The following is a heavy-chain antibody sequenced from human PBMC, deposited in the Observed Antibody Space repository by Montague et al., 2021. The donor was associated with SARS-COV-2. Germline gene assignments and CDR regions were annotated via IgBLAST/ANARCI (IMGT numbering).Heavy chain of an antibody. D-gene: IGHD3-9*01. V-gene: IGHV3-33*01. CDR2: IWYDGSNK. CDR1: GFTFSSYG. Sequence: SLRLSCAASGFTFSSYGMHWVRQAPGKGLEWVAVIWYDGSNKYYADSVKGRFTISRDNSKSTLYLQMNSLRAKDTAVYYCAREYDILTGYYFDYWGQGTLVTVSS. J-gene: IGHJ4*02. CDR3: AREYDILTGYYFDY.